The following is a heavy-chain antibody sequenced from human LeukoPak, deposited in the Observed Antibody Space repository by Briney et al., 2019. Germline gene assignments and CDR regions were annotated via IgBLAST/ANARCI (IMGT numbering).Heavy chain of an antibody. Sequence: GGSRRLSCAVSGFTFSSYAMSWVRQAPGKGLEWVSAISGSGGSTYYADSVKGRFTISRDNSKNTLYLQMNSLRAEDTAVYYCAKAVGSPPYYFDYWGQGTLSPSPQ. V-gene: IGHV3-23*01. CDR1: GFTFSSYA. CDR3: AKAVGSPPYYFDY. J-gene: IGHJ4*02. CDR2: ISGSGGST.